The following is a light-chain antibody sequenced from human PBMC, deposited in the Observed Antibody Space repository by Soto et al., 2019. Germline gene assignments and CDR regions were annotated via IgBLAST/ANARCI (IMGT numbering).Light chain of an antibody. CDR1: QSINSN. Sequence: EIVMTQSPGTLSLSPGESATLSCRASQSINSNLAWYQQKPGQAPRLLIYRASTRATGIPARFSGSGSGTEFTLTISSLQSEDFAVYYCQQYNKWPLITFGQGTRLEIK. CDR3: QQYNKWPLIT. V-gene: IGKV3-15*01. CDR2: RAS. J-gene: IGKJ5*01.